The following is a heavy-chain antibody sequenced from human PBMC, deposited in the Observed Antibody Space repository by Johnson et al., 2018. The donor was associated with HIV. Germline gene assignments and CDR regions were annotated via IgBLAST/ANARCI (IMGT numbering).Heavy chain of an antibody. CDR3: AKPVLQFLEWISAFDI. V-gene: IGHV3-33*03. Sequence: QVQLVESGGGVVQPGKSLTLSCVSSGLSFSNLGIHWVRQAPGKRPEWVAVISFDGNLKKYADSVKGRFTISRDNSQNTLYLQMNSLRAEDTAVYYCAKPVLQFLEWISAFDIWGQGTMVTVSS. J-gene: IGHJ3*02. D-gene: IGHD3-3*01. CDR1: GLSFSNLG. CDR2: ISFDGNLK.